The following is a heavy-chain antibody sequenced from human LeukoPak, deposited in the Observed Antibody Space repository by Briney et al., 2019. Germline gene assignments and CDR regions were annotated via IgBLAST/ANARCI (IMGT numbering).Heavy chain of an antibody. Sequence: KPSETLSLTCTVSGGSISGYHWSWIRQPPGKGLEWIGYIYYSGSTNYNPSLKSRVTISVDTSKNQFSLKLSSVTAADTAVYYCARSRIWGGYDSHYYGMDVWGQGTTVTVSS. D-gene: IGHD5-12*01. CDR1: GGSISGYH. CDR2: IYYSGST. V-gene: IGHV4-59*01. J-gene: IGHJ6*02. CDR3: ARSRIWGGYDSHYYGMDV.